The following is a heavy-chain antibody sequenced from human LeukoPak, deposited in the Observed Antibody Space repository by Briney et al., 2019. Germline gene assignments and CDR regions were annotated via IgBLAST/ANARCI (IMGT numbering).Heavy chain of an antibody. V-gene: IGHV4-38-2*01. CDR2: VYHSGST. CDR1: GYSISSGYY. J-gene: IGHJ4*02. D-gene: IGHD3-16*01. Sequence: SETLSLTCAVSGYSISSGYYWGWIRQPPGKGLEWIGSVYHSGSTYYNPSLKGRVTISVDTSKNQFSLRLSSVTAADTAVYYCARRLGRPNTDIDYWGQGTLVTVSS. CDR3: ARRLGRPNTDIDY.